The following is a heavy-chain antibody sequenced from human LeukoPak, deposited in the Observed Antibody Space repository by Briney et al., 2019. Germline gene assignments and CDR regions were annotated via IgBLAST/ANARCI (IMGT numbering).Heavy chain of an antibody. Sequence: SETLSLTCTVSGGSISSSSYYWGWIRQPTGKGLEWIGSIYYSGSTYYNPSLKSRVTISVDTSKNQFSLKLSSVTAADTAVYYCARDSPLGDFWSGYFDYYYYMDVWGKGTTVTVSS. D-gene: IGHD3-3*01. CDR2: IYYSGST. CDR3: ARDSPLGDFWSGYFDYYYYMDV. CDR1: GGSISSSSYY. V-gene: IGHV4-39*07. J-gene: IGHJ6*03.